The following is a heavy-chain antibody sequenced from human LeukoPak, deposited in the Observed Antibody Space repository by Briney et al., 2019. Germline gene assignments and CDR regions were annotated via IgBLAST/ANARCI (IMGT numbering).Heavy chain of an antibody. CDR2: IKQDGSEK. Sequence: PGGSLRLSCAASGFTFSSYWMSWGRQAPGKGLGWVANIKQDGSEKYYVDSVKGRFTISRDNAKNSLYLQMNSLRAEDTAVYYCARELDDSWKDYWGQGTLVTVSS. CDR1: GFTFSSYW. V-gene: IGHV3-7*01. J-gene: IGHJ4*02. CDR3: ARELDDSWKDY. D-gene: IGHD1-1*01.